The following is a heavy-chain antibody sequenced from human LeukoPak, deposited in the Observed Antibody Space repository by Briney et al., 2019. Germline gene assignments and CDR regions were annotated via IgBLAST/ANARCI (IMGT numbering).Heavy chain of an antibody. CDR2: ISSSGSTI. V-gene: IGHV3-48*03. CDR3: ARDSYYDSSGYSAY. Sequence: PGGSLRLSCAASGFTFSSYEMNWVRQAPGKGLEWVSYISSSGSTIYYADSVKGRFTISRDNAKNSLYLQMNSLRAEDTAVYYCARDSYYDSSGYSAYWGQGTLVTVSS. J-gene: IGHJ4*02. CDR1: GFTFSSYE. D-gene: IGHD3-22*01.